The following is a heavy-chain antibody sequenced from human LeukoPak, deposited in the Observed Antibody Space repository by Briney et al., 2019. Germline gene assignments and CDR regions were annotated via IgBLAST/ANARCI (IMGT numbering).Heavy chain of an antibody. CDR2: IYYSGST. CDR3: ARYSGYYLSYFDY. CDR1: GGSISSGGYY. V-gene: IGHV4-31*03. D-gene: IGHD3-22*01. J-gene: IGHJ4*02. Sequence: SETLSLTCTVSGGSISSGGYYWSWIRQHPGKGLEWIGYIYYSGSTYYNPSLKSRLTISVDTSKNQFSLKLSSVTAADTAVYYCARYSGYYLSYFDYWGQGTLVTVSS.